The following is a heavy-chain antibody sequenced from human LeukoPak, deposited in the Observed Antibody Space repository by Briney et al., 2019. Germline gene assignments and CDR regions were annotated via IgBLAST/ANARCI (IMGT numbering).Heavy chain of an antibody. V-gene: IGHV4-34*01. CDR3: ASGVSYYGSGSHNFDY. Sequence: SSETLSPTCAVYGGSFSGYYWSWIRQPPGKGLEWIGEINHSGSTNYNPSLKSRVTISVDTSKNQFSLKLSSVTAADTAVYYCASGVSYYGSGSHNFDYWGQGTLVTVSS. J-gene: IGHJ4*02. CDR1: GGSFSGYY. CDR2: INHSGST. D-gene: IGHD3-10*01.